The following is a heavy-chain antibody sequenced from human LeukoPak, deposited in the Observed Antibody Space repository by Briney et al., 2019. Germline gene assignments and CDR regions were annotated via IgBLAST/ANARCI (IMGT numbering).Heavy chain of an antibody. J-gene: IGHJ4*02. Sequence: PGGSLRLSSAASGFPFTSHWLSWFRQSPGRGLEWVAHINSDGSEKNYVDSVKGRFTISRDNARNSQFLQMNSLRAEDTAVYYCASGGGWVFFNWGQGTLVSVSS. D-gene: IGHD6-19*01. CDR2: INSDGSEK. CDR3: ASGGGWVFFN. V-gene: IGHV3-7*01. CDR1: GFPFTSHW.